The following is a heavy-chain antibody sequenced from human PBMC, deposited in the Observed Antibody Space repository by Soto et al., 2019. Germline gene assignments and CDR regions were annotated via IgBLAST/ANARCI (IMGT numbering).Heavy chain of an antibody. Sequence: GGSLRLSCAASGFTFSDSAMHWVRQASGKGLEWLGRIRSKANNFATAYAASVKGRYTISRDDAKNTVYLQMNSLNSEDTPVYYCTRRSEYDSGGYYYAYDYWGQGTRVTVSS. CDR1: GFTFSDSA. D-gene: IGHD3-22*01. CDR3: TRRSEYDSGGYYYAYDY. CDR2: IRSKANNFAT. V-gene: IGHV3-73*01. J-gene: IGHJ4*02.